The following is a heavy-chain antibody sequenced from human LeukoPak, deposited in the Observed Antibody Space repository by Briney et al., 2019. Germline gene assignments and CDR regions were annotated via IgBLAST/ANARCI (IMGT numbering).Heavy chain of an antibody. V-gene: IGHV1-46*01. Sequence: ASVTVSCKASGYTFTSYYMHWVRQAPGQGLEWMGIINPSGGSTSYAQKFQGRVTMTRDTSTSTVYMELSSLRSEDTAVYYCARAEGYCSGGSCYSAAHNWFDPWGQGTLVTVSS. D-gene: IGHD2-15*01. CDR2: INPSGGST. CDR1: GYTFTSYY. CDR3: ARAEGYCSGGSCYSAAHNWFDP. J-gene: IGHJ5*02.